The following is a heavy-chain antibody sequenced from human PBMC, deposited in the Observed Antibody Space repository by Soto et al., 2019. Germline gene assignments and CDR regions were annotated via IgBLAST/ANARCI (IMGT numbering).Heavy chain of an antibody. D-gene: IGHD6-13*01. V-gene: IGHV1-2*02. J-gene: IGHJ4*02. CDR3: AREKAAALYFDF. CDR1: GSTFTGYH. Sequence: ASVKVSCKTSGSTFTGYHMHWVRQAPGQGLEWMGWINPNSGGTNYAQKFQGRVTMTRDTSISTAYMELSRLRSDDTAVYYCAREKAAALYFDFLGQGTLVTVSS. CDR2: INPNSGGT.